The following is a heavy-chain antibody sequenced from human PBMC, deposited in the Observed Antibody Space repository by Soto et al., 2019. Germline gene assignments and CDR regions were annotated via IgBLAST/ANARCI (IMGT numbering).Heavy chain of an antibody. D-gene: IGHD5-18*01. CDR3: AREQGDTAMVDY. CDR2: IYYSGST. Sequence: SETLSLTCTVSGGSTSSYYWSWIRQPPGKGLEWIGYIYYSGSTNYNPSLKSRVTISVDTSKNQFSLKLSSVTAADTAVYYCAREQGDTAMVDYWGQGILVTVSS. V-gene: IGHV4-59*01. J-gene: IGHJ4*02. CDR1: GGSTSSYY.